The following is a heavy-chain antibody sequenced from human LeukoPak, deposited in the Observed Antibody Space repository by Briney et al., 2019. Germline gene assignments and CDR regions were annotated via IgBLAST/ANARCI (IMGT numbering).Heavy chain of an antibody. CDR1: EFTFTNFW. CDR3: ARDSASCRGCAFDI. CDR2: TNRDGSEK. D-gene: IGHD2-2*01. V-gene: IGHV3-7*01. J-gene: IGHJ3*02. Sequence: AGGSLRLSCAASEFTFTNFWMSWVRQAPGKGLEWVANTNRDGSEKCYVDSVKGRVTISRDNAMNFLYLQLNSLRVDDTAVYYCARDSASCRGCAFDIWGQGTVVTVSS.